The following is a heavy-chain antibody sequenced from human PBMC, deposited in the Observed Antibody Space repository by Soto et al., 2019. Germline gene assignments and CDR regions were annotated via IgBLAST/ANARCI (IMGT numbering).Heavy chain of an antibody. D-gene: IGHD3-10*01. Sequence: GGSLRLSCAASGFTFSSYSMNWVRQAPGKGLEWVSSISSSSSYIYYADSVKGRFTISRDNAKNSLYLQMNSLRAEDTAVYYCAREGYYGSGIYYYYYMDVWGKGTTVTVSS. CDR3: AREGYYGSGIYYYYYMDV. CDR2: ISSSSSYI. CDR1: GFTFSSYS. J-gene: IGHJ6*03. V-gene: IGHV3-21*01.